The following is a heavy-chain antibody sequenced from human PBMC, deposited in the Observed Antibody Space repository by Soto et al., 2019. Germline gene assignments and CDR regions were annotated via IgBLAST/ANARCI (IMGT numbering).Heavy chain of an antibody. V-gene: IGHV1-3*01. Sequence: QVQLVQSGAEVKKPGASVKVSCKASGYTFTSYAMHWVRQAPGQRLEWMAWINAGNGNTKYSQKFQGRVTITRDTTGPPAYRGLSSLRSEDPDVYSCASASSWFVTDSWVQGPLVTFPS. CDR2: INAGNGNT. D-gene: IGHD6-13*01. CDR3: ASASSWFVTDS. CDR1: GYTFTSYA. J-gene: IGHJ5*01.